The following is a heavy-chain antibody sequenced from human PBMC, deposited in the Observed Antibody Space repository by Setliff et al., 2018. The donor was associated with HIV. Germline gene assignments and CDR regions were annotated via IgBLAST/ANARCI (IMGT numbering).Heavy chain of an antibody. J-gene: IGHJ4*02. CDR2: ISSSGGTI. V-gene: IGHV3-48*04. D-gene: IGHD3-3*01. CDR3: ARAFSGYYFDY. CDR1: GFVFTDHS. Sequence: GGSLRLSCAASGFVFTDHSLHWVRQAPGKGLEWVSYISSSGGTIYYADSVKGRFTISRDNAKKSLYLQMNSLRADDTAVYYCARAFSGYYFDYWGQGTLVTVSS.